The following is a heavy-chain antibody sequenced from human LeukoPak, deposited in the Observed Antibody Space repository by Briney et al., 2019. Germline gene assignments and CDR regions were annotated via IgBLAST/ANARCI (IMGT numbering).Heavy chain of an antibody. CDR1: GGSISSYY. CDR2: IYYSGST. V-gene: IGHV4-59*08. J-gene: IGHJ4*02. D-gene: IGHD3-3*01. Sequence: SETLSLTCTVSGGSISSYYWSWIRQPPGKGLEWIGYIYYSGSTNYNPSLKSRVTISVDTSKNQFSLKLSSVTAADTAVYYCALTLWSVSYFDYWGQGTLVTVSS. CDR3: ALTLWSVSYFDY.